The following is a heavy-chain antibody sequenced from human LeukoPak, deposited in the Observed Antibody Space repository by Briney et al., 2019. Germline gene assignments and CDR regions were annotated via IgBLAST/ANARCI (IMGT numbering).Heavy chain of an antibody. J-gene: IGHJ4*02. Sequence: SETLSLTCTVSGGSISSGGYYWSWIRQHPGKGLEWIGYIYYSGSTYYNPSLKSRVTISVDTSKNQFSLKLSSVTAADTAVYYCARVDYGDDLNFDYWGQGTLVTVSS. V-gene: IGHV4-31*03. D-gene: IGHD4-17*01. CDR2: IYYSGST. CDR3: ARVDYGDDLNFDY. CDR1: GGSISSGGYY.